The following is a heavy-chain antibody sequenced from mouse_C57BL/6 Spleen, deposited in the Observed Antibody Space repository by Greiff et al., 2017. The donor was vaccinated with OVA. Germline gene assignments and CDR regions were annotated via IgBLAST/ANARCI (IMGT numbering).Heavy chain of an antibody. J-gene: IGHJ2*01. D-gene: IGHD1-1*01. CDR1: GFTFSSYG. V-gene: IGHV5-6*02. CDR2: ISSGGSYT. Sequence: EVMLVESGGDLVKPGGSLKLSCAASGFTFSSYGMSWVRQTPDKRLEWVATISSGGSYTYYPDSVKGRFTISRDNAKNTLYLQMSSLESEDTAMYYCARHVHYYGSSFDDWGKGTTLTVSS. CDR3: ARHVHYYGSSFDD.